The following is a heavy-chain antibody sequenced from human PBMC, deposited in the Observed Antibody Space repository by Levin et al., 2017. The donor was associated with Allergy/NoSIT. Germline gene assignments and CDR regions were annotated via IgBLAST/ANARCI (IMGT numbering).Heavy chain of an antibody. D-gene: IGHD4-11*01. CDR1: GGSFSAYY. J-gene: IGHJ3*02. CDR2: IDQSGGT. CDR3: ASGRHVTTRRGSAVDI. Sequence: SETLSLTCAVYGGSFSAYYWSWIRQPPGKGLEWIGEIDQSGGTNSNPSLKSRVTISVQTSKNQFSLNLRSVTAADPAVYYFASGRHVTTRRGSAVDIWGQGTMVTVSS. V-gene: IGHV4-34*01.